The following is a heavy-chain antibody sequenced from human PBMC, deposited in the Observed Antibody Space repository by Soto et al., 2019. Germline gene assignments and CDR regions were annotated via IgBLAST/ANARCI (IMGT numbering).Heavy chain of an antibody. V-gene: IGHV3-48*02. D-gene: IGHD3-22*01. CDR1: GFTFSSYS. CDR2: ISSSSSTI. Sequence: GGSLRLSCASSGFTFSSYSMNWVRQAPGKGLEWVSYISSSSSTIYYADSVKGRFTISRDNAKNSLYLQMNSLRDEDTAVYYCAGTYYYDRSVRFAYCGQGTLVTVSS. CDR3: AGTYYYDRSVRFAY. J-gene: IGHJ4*02.